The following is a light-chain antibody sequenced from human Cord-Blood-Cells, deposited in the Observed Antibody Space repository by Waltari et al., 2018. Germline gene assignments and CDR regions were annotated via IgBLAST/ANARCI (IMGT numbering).Light chain of an antibody. Sequence: QSALTQPASVSGSPGQSITISCTGTSSDVGGYNYVSWYQQHPGKAPKLMIYDVSNRPSRVSNRFSGSKSGNTASLTISWLQAEDEADYYCSSYTSSSTVVFGGGTKLTVL. V-gene: IGLV2-14*01. J-gene: IGLJ2*01. CDR3: SSYTSSSTVV. CDR1: SSDVGGYNY. CDR2: DVS.